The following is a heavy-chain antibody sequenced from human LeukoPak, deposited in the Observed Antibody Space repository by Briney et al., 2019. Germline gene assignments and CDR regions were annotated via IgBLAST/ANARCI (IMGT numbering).Heavy chain of an antibody. CDR1: GFTFSSYD. J-gene: IGHJ2*01. V-gene: IGHV3-30-3*01. CDR2: ISYNGNNK. CDR3: ARDGYNEEDWYFDL. D-gene: IGHD5-24*01. Sequence: GGSLRLSCAASGFTFSSYDMHWVRQAPGKGLEWVAVISYNGNNKYCADSVKGRFTISRDNSKKTLYLQMNSLRAEDTAVYYCARDGYNEEDWYFDLWGRGILVTVSS.